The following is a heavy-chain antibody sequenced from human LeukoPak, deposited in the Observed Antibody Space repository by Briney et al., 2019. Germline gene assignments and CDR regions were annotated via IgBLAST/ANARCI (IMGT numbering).Heavy chain of an antibody. CDR1: GYTFMSYG. CDR3: ARGFSVGESYFDY. V-gene: IGHV1-18*01. Sequence: ASVKVSRKTSGYTFMSYGISWVRQAPGQGLEWMGWISGYDGDTKYSQNVQGRVTMNTDTSTNTAYMELRNLRSDDTALYYCARGFSVGESYFDYWGQGSLVTVSS. J-gene: IGHJ4*02. CDR2: ISGYDGDT.